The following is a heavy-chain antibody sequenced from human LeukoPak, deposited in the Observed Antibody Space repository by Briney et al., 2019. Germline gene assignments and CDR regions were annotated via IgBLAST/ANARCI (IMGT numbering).Heavy chain of an antibody. CDR2: IYYSGST. Sequence: SETLSLTCTVSGGSISSSSYYWGWIRQPPGKGLEWIGTIYYSGSTYYNPSLKSRVTISVDTSKNQFSLKLSSVTAADTAVYYCARVGSLWFGESVLNWFDPWGQGTLVTVSS. J-gene: IGHJ5*02. CDR3: ARVGSLWFGESVLNWFDP. V-gene: IGHV4-39*01. CDR1: GGSISSSSYY. D-gene: IGHD3-10*01.